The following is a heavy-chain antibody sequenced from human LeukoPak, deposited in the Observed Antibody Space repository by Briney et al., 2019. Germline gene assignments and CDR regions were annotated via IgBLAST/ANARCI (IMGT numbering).Heavy chain of an antibody. CDR1: GYTFSSYS. V-gene: IGHV3-21*01. J-gene: IGHJ4*02. CDR2: ISVLSNYI. D-gene: IGHD1/OR15-1a*01. CDR3: VRLRTNI. Sequence: PGGSLRLSCVASGYTFSSYSINWVRHAPGNALEGGSSISVLSNYIYYADSVRGRFSISGDDARDSLYLQMNSMRAEGTAVYFCVRLRTNIWGQGTLVTVSS.